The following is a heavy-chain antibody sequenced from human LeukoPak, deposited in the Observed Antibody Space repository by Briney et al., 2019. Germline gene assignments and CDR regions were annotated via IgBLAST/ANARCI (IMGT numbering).Heavy chain of an antibody. D-gene: IGHD2-2*01. CDR1: GDSLNSSTYY. Sequence: PSETLSLTCTVSGDSLNSSTYYWGWVRQPPGKGLEYIGSVFYSGNSYYNPSLKSRVTISVDTSKNQFSLKLSSVTAADTAVYYCASRSDCSSTSCALDYNWFDPWGQGTLVTVSS. CDR3: ASRSDCSSTSCALDYNWFDP. J-gene: IGHJ5*02. V-gene: IGHV4-39*07. CDR2: VFYSGNS.